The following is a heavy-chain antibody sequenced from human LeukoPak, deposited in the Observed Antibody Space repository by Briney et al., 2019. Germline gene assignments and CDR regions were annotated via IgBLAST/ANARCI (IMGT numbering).Heavy chain of an antibody. CDR3: ARGLAVAGSSWFDP. CDR2: INRDGSSR. CDR1: GFTFSSYW. Sequence: GGSVRLSCAASGFTFSSYWVHWVRQVPGKGRVGVSRINRDGSSRSYVDSVMGRFTISRDNAKNTLDLQLDSLRAEDTAVYYCARGLAVAGSSWFDPWGQGTLVSVSS. D-gene: IGHD6-19*01. J-gene: IGHJ5*02. V-gene: IGHV3-74*01.